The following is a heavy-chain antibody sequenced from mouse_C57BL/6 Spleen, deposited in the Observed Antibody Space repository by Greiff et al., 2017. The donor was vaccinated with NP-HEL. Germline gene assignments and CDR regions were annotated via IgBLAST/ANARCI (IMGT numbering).Heavy chain of an antibody. D-gene: IGHD1-1*01. J-gene: IGHJ2*01. CDR2: IDPSDSYT. Sequence: VQLQQPGAELVKPGASVKLSCKASGYTFTSYWMQWVKQRPGQGLEWIGEIDPSDSYTNYNQKFKGKATLTVDTSSSTAYMQLSSLTSEDSAVYYCARMDYYGSTYYFDYWGQGTTLTVSS. V-gene: IGHV1-50*01. CDR3: ARMDYYGSTYYFDY. CDR1: GYTFTSYW.